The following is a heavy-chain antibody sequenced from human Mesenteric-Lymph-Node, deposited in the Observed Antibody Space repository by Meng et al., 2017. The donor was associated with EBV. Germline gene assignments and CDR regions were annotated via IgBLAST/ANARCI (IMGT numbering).Heavy chain of an antibody. D-gene: IGHD4-17*01. CDR3: TRAHGGDYVRWFDH. CDR2: IYYSGST. V-gene: IGHV4-39*07. CDR1: GGSISSSSYY. J-gene: IGHJ5*02. Sequence: QLQLQESGPGLVKPSEXLSLTCTVSGGSISSSSYYWGWIRQPPGKGLEWIGSIYYSGSTYYNPSLKSRVTISIDTSKNKFSLNLSSVTAADTAVYFCTRAHGGDYVRWFDHWGQGTLVPVSS.